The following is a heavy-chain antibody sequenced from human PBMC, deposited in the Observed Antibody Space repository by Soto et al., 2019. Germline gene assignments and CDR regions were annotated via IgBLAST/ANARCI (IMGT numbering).Heavy chain of an antibody. CDR3: AKDYYGDPWYFDY. CDR2: ISYDGSNK. J-gene: IGHJ4*02. Sequence: GGSLRLSCAASGFTFSSYGMHWVRQAPGKGLEWVAVISYDGSNKYYADSVKGRFTISRDNSKNTLYLQMNSLRAEDTAVYYCAKDYYGDPWYFDYWGQGT. V-gene: IGHV3-30*18. D-gene: IGHD4-17*01. CDR1: GFTFSSYG.